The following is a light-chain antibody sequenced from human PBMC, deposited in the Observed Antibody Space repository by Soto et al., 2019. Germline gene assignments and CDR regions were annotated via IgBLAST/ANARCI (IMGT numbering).Light chain of an antibody. J-gene: IGKJ4*01. CDR3: QQANSFPLT. CDR1: QSIGNW. V-gene: IGKV1-5*03. Sequence: DVQMTQSPSSYSASDWNRVILTYLASQSIGNWLAWYQQKPGKAPKLLIYKASSLESGVPTRFSGSGSGTDFTLTISSLQPEDFATYYCQQANSFPLTFGGGTKVDI. CDR2: KAS.